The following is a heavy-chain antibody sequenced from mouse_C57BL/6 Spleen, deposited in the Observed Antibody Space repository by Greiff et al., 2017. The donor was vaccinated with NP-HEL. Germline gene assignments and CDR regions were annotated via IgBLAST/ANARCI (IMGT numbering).Heavy chain of an antibody. D-gene: IGHD2-4*01. CDR2: IYPGDGDT. CDR1: GYAFSSSW. J-gene: IGHJ3*01. Sequence: VQLKESGPELVKPGASVKISCKASGYAFSSSWMNWVKQRPGKGLEWIGRIYPGDGDTNYNGKFKGKATLTADKSSSTAYMQLSSLTSEDSAVYFCARPDYTWFAYWGQGTLVTVSA. CDR3: ARPDYTWFAY. V-gene: IGHV1-82*01.